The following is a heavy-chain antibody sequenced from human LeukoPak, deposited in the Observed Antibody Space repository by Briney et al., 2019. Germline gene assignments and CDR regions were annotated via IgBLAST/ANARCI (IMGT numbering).Heavy chain of an antibody. CDR3: ANMYRILGYTEASHVSFFHY. J-gene: IGHJ4*02. D-gene: IGHD2-2*02. CDR1: GFNFGTYA. V-gene: IGHV3-23*01. Sequence: GGSLRLSCAASGFNFGTYAMTWVRQAPGKGLEWVSSIGSSGSSTYYADSVKGRFTISRDNSKNTLLLQMNSLGAEDTAIYYCANMYRILGYTEASHVSFFHYWGLGTLVTVSS. CDR2: IGSSGSST.